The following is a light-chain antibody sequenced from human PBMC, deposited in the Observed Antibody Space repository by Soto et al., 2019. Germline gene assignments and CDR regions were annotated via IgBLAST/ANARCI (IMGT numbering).Light chain of an antibody. J-gene: IGKJ1*01. CDR1: QDIGND. CDR3: LQDHDYPWT. CDR2: AAS. Sequence: IQVTQSPSSLSASIGDRVTITCRASQDIGNDLGWYQQRPGEAPELLLYAASTLRSGVPSRFSGSGSGTQFTLTINNLQPEDSATYFCLQDHDYPWTFGHGTKVEV. V-gene: IGKV1-6*02.